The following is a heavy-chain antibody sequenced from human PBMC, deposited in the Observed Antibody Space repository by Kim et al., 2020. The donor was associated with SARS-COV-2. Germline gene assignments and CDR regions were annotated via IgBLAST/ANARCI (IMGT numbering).Heavy chain of an antibody. D-gene: IGHD3-9*01. CDR3: ATADILSGSYYYYGMDV. Sequence: ASVKVSCKASGYTFTRYYMHWVRQAPGQGLEWVGIVNPSGGSTKYAQKLQGRVTLTSDTSTSTVYLELSSLKSDDTAIYYCATADILSGSYYYYGMDVWG. CDR1: GYTFTRYY. J-gene: IGHJ6*02. V-gene: IGHV1-46*04. CDR2: VNPSGGST.